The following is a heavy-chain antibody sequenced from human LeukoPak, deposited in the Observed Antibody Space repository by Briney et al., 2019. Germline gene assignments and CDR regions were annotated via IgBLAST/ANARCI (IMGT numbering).Heavy chain of an antibody. V-gene: IGHV4-59*01. J-gene: IGHJ4*02. CDR3: ARGANWGSPDY. CDR2: IYYSGST. D-gene: IGHD7-27*01. Sequence: SETLSLTCTVSSDSISSSYWSWIRQPPGKGLEWIGYIYYSGSTNYNPSLKSRVAISVDTSKNQFSLKLNSVTAADTAVYYCARGANWGSPDYWGQGTLVTVSS. CDR1: SDSISSSY.